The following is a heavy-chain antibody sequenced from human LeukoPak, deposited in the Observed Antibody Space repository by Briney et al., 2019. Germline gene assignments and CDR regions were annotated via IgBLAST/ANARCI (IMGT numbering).Heavy chain of an antibody. J-gene: IGHJ4*02. D-gene: IGHD3-3*01. V-gene: IGHV4-59*08. CDR2: IYYSGST. CDR1: GGSISSYY. CDR3: ARVVLRFWYLYYFDY. Sequence: ASETLSLTCTVSGGSISSYYWSWIRQPPGKGLEWIGYIYYSGSTNYNPSLKSRVTISVDTSKDQFSLKLSSVTAADTAVYYCARVVLRFWYLYYFDYWGQGTLVTVSS.